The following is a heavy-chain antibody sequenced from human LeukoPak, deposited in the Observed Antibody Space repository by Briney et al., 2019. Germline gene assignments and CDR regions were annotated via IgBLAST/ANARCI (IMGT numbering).Heavy chain of an antibody. D-gene: IGHD5-24*01. CDR2: IKPKSGGT. V-gene: IGHV1-2*02. Sequence: ASVKVSCKASGYTFTAYYMHWVRQAPGQGLEWMGWIKPKSGGTSYAQNFQGRVTMTWDTSISTAYMELSTLRSDDTAVYYCARDSVEMALQVLDIWGQGTMVTVSS. CDR3: ARDSVEMALQVLDI. CDR1: GYTFTAYY. J-gene: IGHJ3*02.